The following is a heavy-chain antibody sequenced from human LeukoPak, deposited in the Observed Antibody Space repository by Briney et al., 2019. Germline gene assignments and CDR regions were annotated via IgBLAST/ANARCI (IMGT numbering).Heavy chain of an antibody. Sequence: SETLSLTCTVSGGSINGYYWSWIRQPAGKGLEWIGRIYNSESNNYNPSLKSRVTMSIDTSKNQFSLKLNSVTAADTAVYYCARDRSSSYTRDWFDPWGQGALVTVSS. CDR1: GGSINGYY. J-gene: IGHJ5*02. D-gene: IGHD6-13*01. V-gene: IGHV4-4*07. CDR2: IYNSESN. CDR3: ARDRSSSYTRDWFDP.